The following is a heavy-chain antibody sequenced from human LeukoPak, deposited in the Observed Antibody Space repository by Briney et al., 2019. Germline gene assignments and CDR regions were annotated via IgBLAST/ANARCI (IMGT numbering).Heavy chain of an antibody. CDR2: IIPIFGTA. CDR3: ARLYDFRSGYYPHFDY. Sequence: SVKVSCKASGYTFTSYGISWVRQAPGQGLEWMGWIIPIFGTANYAQKFQGRVTITADESTSTAYMELSSLRSEDTAVYYCARLYDFRSGYYPHFDYWGQGTLVTVSS. J-gene: IGHJ4*02. D-gene: IGHD3-3*01. V-gene: IGHV1-69*13. CDR1: GYTFTSYG.